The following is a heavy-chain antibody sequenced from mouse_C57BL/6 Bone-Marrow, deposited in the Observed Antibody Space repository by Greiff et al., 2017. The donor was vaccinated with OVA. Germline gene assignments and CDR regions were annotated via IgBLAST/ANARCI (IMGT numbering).Heavy chain of an antibody. V-gene: IGHV1-81*01. D-gene: IGHD1-1*01. CDR1: GYTFTSYG. CDR3: ACHHYYCSRSYFDY. J-gene: IGHJ2*01. CDR2: IYPRSGNT. Sequence: VQLQQSGAELARPGASVKLSCKASGYTFTSYGISWVKQRTGQGLEWIGEIYPRSGNTYYNEKFKGKATLTADKSSSTAYMQLSSLTSEDSSVYFCACHHYYCSRSYFDYWGQGTTLTVSS.